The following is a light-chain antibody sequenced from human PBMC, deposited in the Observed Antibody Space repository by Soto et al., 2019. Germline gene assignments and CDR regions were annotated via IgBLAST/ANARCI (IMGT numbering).Light chain of an antibody. CDR2: ISD. Sequence: QAVATQPPSASGTPGQRVTISCSGGSSNIGTNTVNWYQQLPGTAPKLLIYISDQRPSGVPDRFSGSKSGASASLAISGLQSEDEADYYCAAWDDSLNGPVFGGGTKVTVL. CDR3: AAWDDSLNGPV. J-gene: IGLJ2*01. V-gene: IGLV1-44*01. CDR1: SSNIGTNT.